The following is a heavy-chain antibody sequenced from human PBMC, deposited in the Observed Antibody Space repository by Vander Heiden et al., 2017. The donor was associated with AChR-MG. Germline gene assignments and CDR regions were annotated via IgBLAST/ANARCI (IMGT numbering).Heavy chain of an antibody. CDR1: GGPISSGGYY. V-gene: IGHV4-31*03. CDR3: ARDILPYGSGWYDYMDV. J-gene: IGHJ6*03. Sequence: QVQLQESGPGLVKPSQTLSLTCPVSGGPISSGGYYWSWIRQHPGKGLEWIGYIYYSGSTYYNPSLKSRVTISVDTSKNQFSLKLSSVTAADTAVYYCARDILPYGSGWYDYMDVWGKGTTVTVSS. CDR2: IYYSGST. D-gene: IGHD3-10*01.